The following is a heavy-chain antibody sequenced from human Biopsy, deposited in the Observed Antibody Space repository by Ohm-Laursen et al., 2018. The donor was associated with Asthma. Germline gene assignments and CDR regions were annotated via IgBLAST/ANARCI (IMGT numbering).Heavy chain of an antibody. D-gene: IGHD3-9*01. V-gene: IGHV1-18*04. J-gene: IGHJ6*02. Sequence: ASVKVSCNASGYTFTSYGISWVRQAPGQGLEWMGWISAYNGNTNYAQKLQGRVTMTTDTSTSTAYMELRSLRSDDTAAYYCAREAYDILTGYYGGGGMDVWGQGTTVTVSS. CDR3: AREAYDILTGYYGGGGMDV. CDR2: ISAYNGNT. CDR1: GYTFTSYG.